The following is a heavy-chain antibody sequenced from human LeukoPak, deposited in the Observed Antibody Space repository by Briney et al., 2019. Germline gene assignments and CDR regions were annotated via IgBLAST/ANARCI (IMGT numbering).Heavy chain of an antibody. CDR1: GFTFSDYY. J-gene: IGHJ3*02. CDR3: AREGLGYCSSTSCHDAFDI. CDR2: ISSSGSTI. Sequence: PGGSLRLSCAASGFTFSDYYMSWIRQAPGKGLEWVSYISSSGSTIYYADSVKGRFTISRDNAKNSLYLQMNSLRAEDTALYHCAREGLGYCSSTSCHDAFDIWGQGTMVTVSS. D-gene: IGHD2-2*01. V-gene: IGHV3-11*01.